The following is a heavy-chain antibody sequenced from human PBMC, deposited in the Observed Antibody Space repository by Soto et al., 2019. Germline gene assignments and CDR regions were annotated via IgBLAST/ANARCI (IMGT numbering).Heavy chain of an antibody. D-gene: IGHD6-13*01. Sequence: EVQLLESGGGWLQPGGSLRLSCAASGFTFSSYAMNWVRQAPGKGLEWVSGITGSGAGSYYSDSVKGRFTISRDNSKNTRYLQMNSLRAEDTAVYYCAKAYSNSWPNDWFDPWGQGTLVTVSS. CDR1: GFTFSSYA. CDR3: AKAYSNSWPNDWFDP. J-gene: IGHJ5*02. V-gene: IGHV3-23*01. CDR2: ITGSGAGS.